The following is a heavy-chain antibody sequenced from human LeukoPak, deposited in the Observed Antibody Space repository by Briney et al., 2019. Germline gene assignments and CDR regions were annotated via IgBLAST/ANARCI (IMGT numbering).Heavy chain of an antibody. Sequence: SETLSLTCTVSGGSISGQYWSWIRQPPGKGLEWLGFVSYSGSTNYNPSLNGRVTISLDTSKNQFSLRLNSVTAADTAVYYCARGGASSRYFDYWGQGTLVTVSS. D-gene: IGHD1-26*01. J-gene: IGHJ4*02. CDR3: ARGGASSRYFDY. CDR1: GGSISGQY. V-gene: IGHV4-59*11. CDR2: VSYSGST.